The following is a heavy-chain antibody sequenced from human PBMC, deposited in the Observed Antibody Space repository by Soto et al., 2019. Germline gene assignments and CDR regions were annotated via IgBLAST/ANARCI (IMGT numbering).Heavy chain of an antibody. CDR2: VNPDGSTT. J-gene: IGHJ5*02. V-gene: IGHV3-74*01. CDR3: AKVASGSYDWFDP. Sequence: EVQLVESGGGLVQPGGSLRLSCAASKFSFSGYWMHWVRQAPGKGLMWVSRVNPDGSTTTYEDSVKGRFTISRDNAKNTVFLQMNSLRADDTAVYYCAKVASGSYDWFDPWGQGTLVTVSS. D-gene: IGHD1-26*01. CDR1: KFSFSGYW.